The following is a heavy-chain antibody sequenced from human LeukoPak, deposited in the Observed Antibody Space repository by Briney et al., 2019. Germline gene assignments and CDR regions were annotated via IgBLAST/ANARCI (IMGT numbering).Heavy chain of an antibody. CDR1: GGSISSSSYY. CDR2: IYYSGST. J-gene: IGHJ4*02. CDR3: ARSYGDFIFDY. V-gene: IGHV4-39*01. D-gene: IGHD4-17*01. Sequence: SETLSLTCTVSGGSISSSSYYWGWIRQPPGKGLEWIGSIYYSGSTYYNPSLKSRVTISVDTYKNQFSLKLSSVTAADTAVYYCARSYGDFIFDYWGQGTLVTVSS.